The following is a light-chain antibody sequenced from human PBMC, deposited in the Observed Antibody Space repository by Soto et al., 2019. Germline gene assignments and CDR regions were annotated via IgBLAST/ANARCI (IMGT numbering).Light chain of an antibody. Sequence: EIVMTQSPATLSVSPGDRVTLSCRASQSVSGNLAWYQQRPGQAPRLLIYGPGTRASGTPVRFSVSGSETEFTPAISSLECKVVAFYYCQKYNNGPRGPFGQGTKVEIK. J-gene: IGKJ1*01. CDR3: QKYNNGPRGP. CDR1: QSVSGN. CDR2: GPG. V-gene: IGKV3-15*01.